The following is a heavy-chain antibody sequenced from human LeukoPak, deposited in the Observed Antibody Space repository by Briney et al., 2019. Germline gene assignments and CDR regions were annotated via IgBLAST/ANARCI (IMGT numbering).Heavy chain of an antibody. J-gene: IGHJ5*02. Sequence: ASVKVSCKASGYTFTGYYMHWVRTAPGQGLEWMGWINPNSGGTNYAQKFQGRVTMTRDTSISTAYMELSRLRSDDTAVYYCAREWRDNYYDSSGYYTLNWFDPWGQGTLVTVSS. CDR1: GYTFTGYY. V-gene: IGHV1-2*02. D-gene: IGHD3-22*01. CDR2: INPNSGGT. CDR3: AREWRDNYYDSSGYYTLNWFDP.